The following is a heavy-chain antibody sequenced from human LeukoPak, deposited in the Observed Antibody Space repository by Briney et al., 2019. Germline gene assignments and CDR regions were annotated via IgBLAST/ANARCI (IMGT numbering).Heavy chain of an antibody. J-gene: IGHJ3*02. D-gene: IGHD3-10*01. CDR2: IYYSGST. CDR3: ARHQGAYGSGGRRGYALDI. CDR1: SRPNNRSRYY. Sequence: PSDTLSLTCTLCSRPNNRSRYYCGWIRKPPGKGLDWNGSIYYSGSTYYNPAVESRVTISVATSKNQFPLQLSSVTAADTAVYYCARHQGAYGSGGRRGYALDIWGQGTMVTVSS. V-gene: IGHV4-39*01.